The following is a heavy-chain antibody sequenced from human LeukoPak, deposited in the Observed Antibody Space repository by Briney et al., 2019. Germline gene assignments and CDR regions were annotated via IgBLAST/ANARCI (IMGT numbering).Heavy chain of an antibody. CDR3: ARDYGGSPLEDAFDI. Sequence: GASVKVSCKASGGTFSSYAISWVRQAPGQGLEWMGGIIPIFGTANYAQKFQGRVTITADESTSTAYMELSSLRSEDTAVYYCARDYGGSPLEDAFDIWGQGTMVTVSS. V-gene: IGHV1-69*13. J-gene: IGHJ3*02. CDR1: GGTFSSYA. D-gene: IGHD1-26*01. CDR2: IIPIFGTA.